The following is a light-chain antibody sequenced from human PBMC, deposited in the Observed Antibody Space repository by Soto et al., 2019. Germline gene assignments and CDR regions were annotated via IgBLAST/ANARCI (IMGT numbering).Light chain of an antibody. CDR2: KAS. Sequence: DIQMTQSPSTLSASVGDRVTITCRASQSISSWLAWYQQKPEKAPNLLIYKASSLESGVPSRFSATGSGTEFTLTISTLQPDDFATYYCQHYIRYPLTFGQGTRLEI. CDR3: QHYIRYPLT. CDR1: QSISSW. J-gene: IGKJ5*01. V-gene: IGKV1-5*03.